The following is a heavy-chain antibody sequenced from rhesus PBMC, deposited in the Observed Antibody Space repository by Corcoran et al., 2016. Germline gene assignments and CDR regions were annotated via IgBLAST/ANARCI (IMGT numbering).Heavy chain of an antibody. Sequence: EVRLVESGGGLVQPGGSLRLFCAASGFTFSDYYMTWVRQAPGKGPEWVGFIRNKANGGTTEYAASVKGRFTISRDDSKSIASLQMNSLKTEDTAVYYCARGYCTSTTCYSGPRDYWGQGVLVTVSS. CDR3: ARGYCTSTTCYSGPRDY. CDR2: IRNKANGGTT. J-gene: IGHJ4*01. CDR1: GFTFSDYY. V-gene: IGHV3-116*02. D-gene: IGHD2-2*01.